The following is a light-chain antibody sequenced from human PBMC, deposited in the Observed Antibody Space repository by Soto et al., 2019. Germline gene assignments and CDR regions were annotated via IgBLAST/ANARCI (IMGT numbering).Light chain of an antibody. J-gene: IGLJ1*01. CDR3: QSYGESLSGYV. Sequence: QSVLTQPPSASGSPGQTVTISCTGTSSDVGGYDYVSWYQQRPGKAPKLLIHEVTKRPSGVPDLFSGSKSGNTASLTVSGLQAEDEADYSCQSYGESLSGYVFGTGTKV. V-gene: IGLV2-8*01. CDR1: SSDVGGYDY. CDR2: EVT.